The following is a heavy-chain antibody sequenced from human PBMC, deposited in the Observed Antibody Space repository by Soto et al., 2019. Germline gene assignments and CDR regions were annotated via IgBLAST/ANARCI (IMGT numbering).Heavy chain of an antibody. J-gene: IGHJ6*02. CDR1: GGTFSSYA. CDR2: IIPIFGTA. V-gene: IGHV1-69*01. D-gene: IGHD2-21*02. CDR3: ARDSDHGGNSEKGMDV. Sequence: QVQLVQSGAEVKKPGSSVKVSCKASGGTFSSYAISWVRQAPGQGLEWMGGIIPIFGTANYAQKFQGRVTITADESTRTANMELSSLRSEDTAVYYCARDSDHGGNSEKGMDVWGQGTTVTVSS.